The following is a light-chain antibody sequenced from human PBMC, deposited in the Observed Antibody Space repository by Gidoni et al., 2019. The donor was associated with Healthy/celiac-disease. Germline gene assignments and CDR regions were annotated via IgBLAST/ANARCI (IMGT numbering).Light chain of an antibody. CDR1: QDISNY. Sequence: DIQMTQSPSSLSASVGDRVTITCQASQDISNYLYWYQQKPGKAPKLLIYDASNLETGVPSRFSGSGSGTDFTFTISSLQPEDIATYYCQQYDNIPPSTFGQGTRLEIK. CDR3: QQYDNIPPST. CDR2: DAS. V-gene: IGKV1-33*01. J-gene: IGKJ5*01.